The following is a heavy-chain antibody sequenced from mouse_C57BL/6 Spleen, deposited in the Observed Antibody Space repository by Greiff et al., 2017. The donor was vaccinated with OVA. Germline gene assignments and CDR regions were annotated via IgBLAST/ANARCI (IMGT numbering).Heavy chain of an antibody. CDR3: TRYDFDYGWYFDY. V-gene: IGHV1-15*01. CDR2: IDPETGGT. D-gene: IGHD2-4*01. CDR1: GYTFTDYE. J-gene: IGHJ2*01. Sequence: QESGAELVRPGASVTLSCKASGYTFTDYEMHWVKQTPVHGLEWIGAIDPETGGTAYNQKFKGKAILTADKSSSTAYMELRSLTSEDSAVYYCTRYDFDYGWYFDYWGQGTTLTVSS.